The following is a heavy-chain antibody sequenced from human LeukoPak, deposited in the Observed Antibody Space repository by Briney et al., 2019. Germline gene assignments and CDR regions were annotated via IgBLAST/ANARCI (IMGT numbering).Heavy chain of an antibody. Sequence: GGSLRLSCAASGFTFNNYGMHWVRQAPGKGLEWVAVISYDGSNKYYADFVKGRFTIFRDNAKNTLHLQMNSLRAEDTAVYYCAKDRTAMGYYYYGMDVWGQGTTVTVSS. CDR1: GFTFNNYG. V-gene: IGHV3-30*18. J-gene: IGHJ6*02. CDR2: ISYDGSNK. CDR3: AKDRTAMGYYYYGMDV. D-gene: IGHD5-18*01.